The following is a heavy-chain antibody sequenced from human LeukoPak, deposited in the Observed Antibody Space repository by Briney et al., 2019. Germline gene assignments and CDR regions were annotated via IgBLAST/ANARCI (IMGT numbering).Heavy chain of an antibody. CDR1: GFTFSSYA. D-gene: IGHD2-2*01. CDR3: ARSYCSSTSCAFDY. CDR2: ISGSGGST. Sequence: GGSLRLSCAASGFTFSSYAMSWVRQAPGKGLEWISAISGSGGSTYYADSVKGRFTISRDNSKNTLYLQMNSLRAEDTAVYYCARSYCSSTSCAFDYWGQGTLVTVSS. J-gene: IGHJ4*02. V-gene: IGHV3-23*01.